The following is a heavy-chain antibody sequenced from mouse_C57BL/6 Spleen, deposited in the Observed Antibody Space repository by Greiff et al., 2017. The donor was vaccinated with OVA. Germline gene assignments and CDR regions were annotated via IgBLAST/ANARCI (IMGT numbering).Heavy chain of an antibody. D-gene: IGHD2-1*01. Sequence: QVQLQQPGAELVKPGDSVKMSCKASGYTFTSYWITWVKQRPGQGLEWIGDIYPGSGSTNYNEKFKSKATLTVDTSSSTAYMQLSSLTSEDAAVYYCARDYGNAYAMDDWGQGTSVPVSS. V-gene: IGHV1-55*01. CDR3: ARDYGNAYAMDD. CDR1: GYTFTSYW. J-gene: IGHJ4*01. CDR2: IYPGSGST.